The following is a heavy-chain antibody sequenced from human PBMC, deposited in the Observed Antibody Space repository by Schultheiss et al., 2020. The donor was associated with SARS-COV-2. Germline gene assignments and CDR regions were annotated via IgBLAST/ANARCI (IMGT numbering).Heavy chain of an antibody. CDR3: TRPLEGVVKS. V-gene: IGHV3-73*01. CDR1: GFTFSGSA. CDR2: IRSKANSYAT. Sequence: GESLKISCAASGFTFSGSAMHWVRQASGKGLEWVGRIRSKANSYATAYAASVKGRFTISRDDSKNTAYLQMNSLKTEDTAVYYCTRPLEGVVKSWGQGTLVTV. D-gene: IGHD3-3*01. J-gene: IGHJ4*02.